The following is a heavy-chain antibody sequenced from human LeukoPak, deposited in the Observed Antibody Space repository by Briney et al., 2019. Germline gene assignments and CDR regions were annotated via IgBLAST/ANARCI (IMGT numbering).Heavy chain of an antibody. Sequence: GGSLRLSCAASGFTFSSYGMHWVRQAPGKGLEWVAVISYDGSNKYYADSVKGRFTISRDNSKNTLSLQMNSLRTEDTAVYYCASGWDPNTAMDTWGQGTLVTVSS. CDR3: ASGWDPNTAMDT. CDR1: GFTFSSYG. CDR2: ISYDGSNK. J-gene: IGHJ5*02. D-gene: IGHD5-18*01. V-gene: IGHV3-30*03.